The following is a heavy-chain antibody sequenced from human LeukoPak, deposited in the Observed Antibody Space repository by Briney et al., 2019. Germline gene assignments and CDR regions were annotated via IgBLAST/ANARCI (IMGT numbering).Heavy chain of an antibody. V-gene: IGHV1-18*01. CDR3: ARAGVYSYGYQLHTSFDY. Sequence: GASVKVSCKASGYTFTTYGISWVRQAPGQGLGWMGWINGYNGNTNFAQKFQGRVTMTTDTSTSTAYMEVRSLISDDTAVYYCARAGVYSYGYQLHTSFDYWSQGTLVTVSS. CDR2: INGYNGNT. J-gene: IGHJ4*02. D-gene: IGHD5-18*01. CDR1: GYTFTTYG.